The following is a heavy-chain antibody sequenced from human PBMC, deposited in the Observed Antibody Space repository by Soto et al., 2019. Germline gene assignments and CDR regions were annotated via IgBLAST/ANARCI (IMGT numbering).Heavy chain of an antibody. CDR1: GFTLSAHA. J-gene: IGHJ2*01. CDR2: IKSRGDKT. D-gene: IGHD1-26*01. Sequence: GGSLRLSCAASGFTLSAHAMNWFRQAPGRGPEWVSTIKSRGDKTFYADSVKGRFTISRDDSKNTLFLQMNSLRVEDTAVYFCAKADGCAAGTCYTGTYWYFDLWGRGTLVTVSS. CDR3: AKADGCAAGTCYTGTYWYFDL. V-gene: IGHV3-23*01.